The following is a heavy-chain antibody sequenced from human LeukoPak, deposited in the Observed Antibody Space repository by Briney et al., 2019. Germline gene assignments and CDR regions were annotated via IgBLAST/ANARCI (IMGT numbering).Heavy chain of an antibody. CDR3: VRLYKIEGADL. Sequence: GGSLRLSCAASGFTFSTYWMHWVRQTPGKGPEWVSSIRNDGTTTNYADSVKGRFTISRDNAKNTLYLQMNSLRAEDTAVYYCVRLYKIEGADLWGRGTLVTVSS. CDR2: IRNDGTTT. CDR1: GFTFSTYW. J-gene: IGHJ2*01. D-gene: IGHD1-14*01. V-gene: IGHV3-74*01.